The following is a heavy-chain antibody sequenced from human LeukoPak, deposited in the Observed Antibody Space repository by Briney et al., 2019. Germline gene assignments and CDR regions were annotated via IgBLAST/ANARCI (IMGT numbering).Heavy chain of an antibody. CDR3: AKDSPRYCSSTSCYFDWFDP. V-gene: IGHV3-23*01. D-gene: IGHD2-2*01. J-gene: IGHJ5*02. CDR2: ISGSGGST. Sequence: GRSLRLSCAASGFTFSSYAMSWVRQAPGKGLEWVSAISGSGGSTYYADSVKGRFTISRDNSKNTLYLQMNSLRAEDTAVYYCAKDSPRYCSSTSCYFDWFDPWGQGTLVTVSS. CDR1: GFTFSSYA.